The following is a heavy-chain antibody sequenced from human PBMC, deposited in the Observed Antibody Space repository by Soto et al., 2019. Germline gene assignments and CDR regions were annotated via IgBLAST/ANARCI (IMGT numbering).Heavy chain of an antibody. D-gene: IGHD2-15*01. Sequence: EVQLVESGGGLVKPGGSLRLSCAASDFTITNAWMNWVRQAPGTGLEWVGRIKTNAEGGATDYAAPLKGRFTISRDDSRNTLFLQMNSLKTEDTAVYYGTTGSVEGVWGQGATVTVSS. CDR2: IKTNAEGGAT. CDR3: TTGSVEGV. J-gene: IGHJ6*02. CDR1: DFTITNAW. V-gene: IGHV3-15*07.